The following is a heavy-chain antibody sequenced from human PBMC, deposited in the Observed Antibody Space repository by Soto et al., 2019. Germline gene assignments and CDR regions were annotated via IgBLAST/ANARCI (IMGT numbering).Heavy chain of an antibody. J-gene: IGHJ4*02. CDR1: GFVFDTHA. CDR2: ISWNSNHI. CDR3: VKDMDGYNFQNFDF. D-gene: IGHD3-9*01. V-gene: IGHV3-9*01. Sequence: GGSLRLSCAASGFVFDTHAMHWVRHSPGKGLEWVSGISWNSNHIAYADSVKGRFTISRDNANNFLYLRLNNLSPDDTALYYCVKDMDGYNFQNFDFWGRGPEVPVSS.